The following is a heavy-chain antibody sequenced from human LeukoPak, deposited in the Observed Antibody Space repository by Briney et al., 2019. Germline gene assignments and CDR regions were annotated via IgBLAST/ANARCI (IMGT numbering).Heavy chain of an antibody. CDR3: SGGRDITVAGPGGYFDY. J-gene: IGHJ4*02. D-gene: IGHD6-19*01. Sequence: PGGSLRLSCAASGFIFSDYHMSWIRQASGKGLECDAYISPGGDAVYFADSVRGRITISRDNAKNSLFLQMSSLTAEDTAVYYCSGGRDITVAGPGGYFDYWGQGSLVTVSS. CDR2: ISPGGDAV. CDR1: GFIFSDYH. V-gene: IGHV3-11*01.